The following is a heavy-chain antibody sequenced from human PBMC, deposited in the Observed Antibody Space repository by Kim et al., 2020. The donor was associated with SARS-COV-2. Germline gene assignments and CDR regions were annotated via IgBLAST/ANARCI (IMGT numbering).Heavy chain of an antibody. Sequence: SETLSLTCTVSGGSISSYYWSWIRQPPGKGLEWIGYIYYSGSTNYNPSLKSRVTISVDTSKDQFSLKLSSVTAADTAVYYCARALVVVPAASNYYYYGMDVWGQGTTVTVSS. CDR1: GGSISSYY. CDR2: IYYSGST. D-gene: IGHD2-2*01. J-gene: IGHJ6*02. CDR3: ARALVVVPAASNYYYYGMDV. V-gene: IGHV4-59*01.